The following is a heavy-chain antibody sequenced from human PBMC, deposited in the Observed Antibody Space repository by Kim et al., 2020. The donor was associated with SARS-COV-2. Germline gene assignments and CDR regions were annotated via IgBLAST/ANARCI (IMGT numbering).Heavy chain of an antibody. CDR2: IWYDGSNK. V-gene: IGHV3-33*01. CDR1: GFTFSSYG. D-gene: IGHD6-13*01. Sequence: GGSLRLSCAASGFTFSSYGMHWVRQAPGKGLEWVAVIWYDGSNKYYADSVKGRFTISRDNSKNTLYLQMNSLRAEDTAVYYCARDRGESIAAAGMSKGGGMDVWGQGTTVTVSS. J-gene: IGHJ6*02. CDR3: ARDRGESIAAAGMSKGGGMDV.